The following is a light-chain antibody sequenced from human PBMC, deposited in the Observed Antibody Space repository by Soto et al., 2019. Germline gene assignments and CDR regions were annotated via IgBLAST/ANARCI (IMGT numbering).Light chain of an antibody. CDR3: QQRSNWPKT. J-gene: IGKJ1*01. Sequence: EIVLTQSPGTLSLSPGERATLSCRASQSFNSIYLAWYQQKPGQAPRLLIYGASNRATGIPARFSGSGSGTDFTLTISSLEPEDFAVYYCQQRSNWPKTFGQGTKVDIK. CDR2: GAS. CDR1: QSFNSIY. V-gene: IGKV3-11*01.